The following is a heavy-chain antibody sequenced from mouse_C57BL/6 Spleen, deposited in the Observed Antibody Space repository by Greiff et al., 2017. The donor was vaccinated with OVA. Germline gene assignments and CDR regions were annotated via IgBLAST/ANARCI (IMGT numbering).Heavy chain of an antibody. D-gene: IGHD4-1*01. Sequence: VQLQEPGTELVKPGASVKLSCKASGYTFTSYWMHWVKQRPGQGLEWIGNINPSNGGTNYNEKFKSKATLTVDKSSSTAYMQLSSLTSEDSAVYYCARQGNWDGYFDVWGTGTTVTVSS. CDR3: ARQGNWDGYFDV. V-gene: IGHV1-53*01. J-gene: IGHJ1*03. CDR1: GYTFTSYW. CDR2: INPSNGGT.